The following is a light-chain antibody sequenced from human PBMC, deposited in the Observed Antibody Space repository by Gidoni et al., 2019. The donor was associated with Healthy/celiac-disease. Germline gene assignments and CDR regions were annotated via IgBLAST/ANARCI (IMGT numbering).Light chain of an antibody. CDR1: QSISSY. J-gene: IGKJ4*01. Sequence: DIQMTQSPSSLSASVGDRVTITCRASQSISSYLNWYQQKPGKAPKLLIYAASSLQSGVPSRFSGSGSGTDFTLTISSLQPEDFETYYCQQSYSTPQLTFGGXTKVEIK. V-gene: IGKV1-39*01. CDR3: QQSYSTPQLT. CDR2: AAS.